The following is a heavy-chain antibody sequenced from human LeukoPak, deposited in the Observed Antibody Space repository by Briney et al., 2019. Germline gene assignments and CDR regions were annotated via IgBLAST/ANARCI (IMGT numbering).Heavy chain of an antibody. Sequence: GGSLRLSRAASGFTFSSYDMHWVRQATGKGLEWVSAIGTAGDTYYPGSVKGRFTISRENAKNSLYLQMNSLRAGDTAVYYCARETYYYGMDVWGQGTTVTVSS. V-gene: IGHV3-13*01. CDR3: ARETYYYGMDV. CDR1: GFTFSSYD. CDR2: IGTAGDT. J-gene: IGHJ6*02.